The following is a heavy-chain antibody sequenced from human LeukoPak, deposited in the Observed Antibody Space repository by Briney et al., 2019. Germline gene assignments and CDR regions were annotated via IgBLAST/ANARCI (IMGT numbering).Heavy chain of an antibody. J-gene: IGHJ5*02. CDR2: ISSSSSTI. CDR1: GFTFSSYS. V-gene: IGHV3-48*01. Sequence: GSLRLSCAASGFTFSSYSMNWVRQAPGKGLEWVSYISSSSSTIYYADSVKGRFTISRDNAKNSLYLQMNSLRAEDTAVYYCARARITIFGVVQASANWFDPWGQGTLVTVSS. D-gene: IGHD3-3*01. CDR3: ARARITIFGVVQASANWFDP.